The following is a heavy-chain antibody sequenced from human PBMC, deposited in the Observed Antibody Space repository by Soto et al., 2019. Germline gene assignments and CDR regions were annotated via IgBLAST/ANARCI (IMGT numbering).Heavy chain of an antibody. V-gene: IGHV4-59*01. CDR3: ARKRSGAAVDWFDP. Sequence: SETLSLTCTVSGGSISSYYWSWIRQPPGKGLEWIGYIYYSGSTNYNPSLKSRVTISVDTSKNQFSLKLSSVPAADTAVYYCARKRSGAAVDWFDPWGQGTLVTVSS. D-gene: IGHD6-13*01. J-gene: IGHJ5*02. CDR2: IYYSGST. CDR1: GGSISSYY.